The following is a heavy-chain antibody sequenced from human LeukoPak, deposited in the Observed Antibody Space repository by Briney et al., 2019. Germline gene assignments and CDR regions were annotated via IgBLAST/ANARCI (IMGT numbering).Heavy chain of an antibody. V-gene: IGHV4-4*07. CDR2: IYTSGST. D-gene: IGHD3-9*01. CDR1: GGSIISYY. J-gene: IGHJ4*02. Sequence: SAALSLPCTASGGSIISYYGSWIRQPAGKGLEWIGRIYTSGSTNYNPSLKRRVTMSVDTSKNQFSLKLSSVTAADTAVYYCARSEQLRYFDRGAFDYWGQGTLVTVSS. CDR3: ARSEQLRYFDRGAFDY.